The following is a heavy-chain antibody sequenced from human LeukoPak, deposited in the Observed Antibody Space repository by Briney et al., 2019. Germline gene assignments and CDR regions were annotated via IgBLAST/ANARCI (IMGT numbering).Heavy chain of an antibody. V-gene: IGHV4-59*01. CDR3: ARFADYYDSSGYPFDY. J-gene: IGHJ4*02. CDR2: IYYSGST. CDR1: GGSISSYY. D-gene: IGHD3-22*01. Sequence: PSETLSLTCTVSGGSISSYYWSWIRQPPGKGLEWIGYIYYSGSTNYNPSLKSRVTISVDTSKNQFSLKLSSVTAADTAVYYCARFADYYDSSGYPFDYWGQGTLATVSS.